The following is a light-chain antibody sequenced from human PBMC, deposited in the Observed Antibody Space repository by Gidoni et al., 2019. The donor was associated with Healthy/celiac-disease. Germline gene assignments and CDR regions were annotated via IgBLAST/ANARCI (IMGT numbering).Light chain of an antibody. Sequence: QTALTQPASGSGSPGQSITISCTGTSRDVGRYNYVSWSQQHPGKAPKLMIYEVSNRTSGVPDRFSGSKSGNTASLTISGLQAEDEADYYCSSYTSSSTLRVFGGGTKLTVL. CDR2: EVS. CDR3: SSYTSSSTLRV. CDR1: SRDVGRYNY. J-gene: IGLJ2*01. V-gene: IGLV2-14*01.